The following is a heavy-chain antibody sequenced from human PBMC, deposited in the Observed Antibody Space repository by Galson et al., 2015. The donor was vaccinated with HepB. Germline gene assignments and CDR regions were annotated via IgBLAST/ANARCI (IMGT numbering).Heavy chain of an antibody. D-gene: IGHD5-12*01. V-gene: IGHV5-10-1*01. CDR1: GYSFTSYW. Sequence: QSGAEVKKPGESLRISCKGSGYSFTSYWISWVRQMPGKGLEWMGRIDPSDSYTNYSPSFQGHVTISADKSISTAYLQWSSLKASDTAMYYCARQDSGYAISNWFDPWGQGTLVTVSS. CDR3: ARQDSGYAISNWFDP. J-gene: IGHJ5*02. CDR2: IDPSDSYT.